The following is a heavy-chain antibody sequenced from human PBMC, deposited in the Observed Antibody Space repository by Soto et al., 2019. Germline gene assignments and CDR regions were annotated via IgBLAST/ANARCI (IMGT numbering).Heavy chain of an antibody. D-gene: IGHD2-8*01. V-gene: IGHV3-23*01. CDR3: AKDSRTNSRIR. Sequence: GVSLRLSCEVSGFTFSSYAMSWVRQAPGKGLEWVSTISRTGGSTFYADSVKGRFTISRDMSKNTLYMQLSSLRVDDTAVYYCAKDSRTNSRIRWGQGTLVTVSS. CDR2: ISRTGGST. J-gene: IGHJ4*02. CDR1: GFTFSSYA.